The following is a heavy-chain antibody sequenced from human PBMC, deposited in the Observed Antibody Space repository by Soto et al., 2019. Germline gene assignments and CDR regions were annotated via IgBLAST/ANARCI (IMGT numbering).Heavy chain of an antibody. V-gene: IGHV1-46*01. Sequence: AASVKVSCKASGYTFTSYYIHWVRQAPGQGLEWMGIINPSGGSTSYAQKFQGRVTMTRDTSTSTVYMELSSLRSEDTAVYYCARVFMRYSSIVYFDYWGQGTLLTVSS. CDR3: ARVFMRYSSIVYFDY. CDR2: INPSGGST. CDR1: GYTFTSYY. J-gene: IGHJ4*02. D-gene: IGHD6-19*01.